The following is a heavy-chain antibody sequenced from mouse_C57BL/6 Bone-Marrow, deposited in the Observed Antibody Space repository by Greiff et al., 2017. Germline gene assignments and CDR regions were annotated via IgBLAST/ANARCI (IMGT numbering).Heavy chain of an antibody. CDR1: GYTFTDHT. Sequence: QVQLQQSDAELVKPGASVKISCKVSGYTFTDHTIHWMKQRPEQGLEWIGDIYPRDGSTKYNEKFKGKATLTADKSSSTAYMQLHSLTSEDSAVYFCAREGWLRRGRFDYWGQGTTLTVSS. CDR2: IYPRDGST. V-gene: IGHV1-78*01. CDR3: AREGWLRRGRFDY. J-gene: IGHJ2*01. D-gene: IGHD2-2*01.